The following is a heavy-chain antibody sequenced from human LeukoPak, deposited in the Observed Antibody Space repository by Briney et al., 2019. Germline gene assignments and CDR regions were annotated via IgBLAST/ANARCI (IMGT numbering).Heavy chain of an antibody. V-gene: IGHV3-72*01. CDR2: LRKKANGYTK. CDR1: GFNFGSYT. Sequence: GGSLRLSCAASGFNFGSYTMNWVRQAPGKGLEWVGRLRKKANGYTKEYGASVKGRFTISRDDSKNALYLQMNSLNTEDTALFYCVRVNTGMNSGSYHLDYWGQGTLVTVSS. D-gene: IGHD3-10*01. CDR3: VRVNTGMNSGSYHLDY. J-gene: IGHJ4*02.